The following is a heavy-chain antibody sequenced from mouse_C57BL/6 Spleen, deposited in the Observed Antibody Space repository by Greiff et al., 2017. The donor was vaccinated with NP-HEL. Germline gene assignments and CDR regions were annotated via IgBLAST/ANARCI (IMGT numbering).Heavy chain of an antibody. Sequence: EVKLMESGGGLVKPGGSLKLSCAASGFTFSSYAMSWVRQTPEKRLEWVATISDGGSYTYYPDNVKGRFTISRDNAKNNLYLQMSHLKSEDTAMYYCARDHGNPPFYDYVFDYWGQGTTLTVAS. J-gene: IGHJ2*01. D-gene: IGHD2-4*01. V-gene: IGHV5-4*01. CDR3: ARDHGNPPFYDYVFDY. CDR2: ISDGGSYT. CDR1: GFTFSSYA.